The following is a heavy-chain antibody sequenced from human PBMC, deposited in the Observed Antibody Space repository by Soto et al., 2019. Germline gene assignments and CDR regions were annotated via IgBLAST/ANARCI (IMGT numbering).Heavy chain of an antibody. CDR1: GYTFTSYW. V-gene: IGHV5-10-1*01. CDR3: ARHLAAAGKYYYDMDV. D-gene: IGHD6-13*01. CDR2: IDPSDSYT. Sequence: GESLKISCKGSGYTFTSYWIGWVRQMPGKGLEWMGRIDPSDSYTNYSPSFQGHVTISADKSISTAYLQWSSLKASDTAMYYCARHLAAAGKYYYDMDVWGQGTTVTVSS. J-gene: IGHJ6*02.